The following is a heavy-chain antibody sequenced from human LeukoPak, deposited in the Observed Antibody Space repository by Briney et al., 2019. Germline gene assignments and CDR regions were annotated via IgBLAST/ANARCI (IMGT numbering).Heavy chain of an antibody. D-gene: IGHD2-2*01. V-gene: IGHV4-34*01. CDR2: INHSGST. Sequence: SETLSLTCAVYGGSFSGYYWSWIRQPPGKGLEWIGEINHSGSTNYNPSLKSRVTISVDTSKNQFSLKLSSVTAADTAVYYCARGGHIVVGPGAQFDPWGQGTLVIVSS. CDR3: ARGGHIVVGPGAQFDP. J-gene: IGHJ5*02. CDR1: GGSFSGYY.